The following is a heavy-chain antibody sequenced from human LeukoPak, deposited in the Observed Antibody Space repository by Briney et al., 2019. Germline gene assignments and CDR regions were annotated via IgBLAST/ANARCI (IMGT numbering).Heavy chain of an antibody. CDR3: AKKPGGYFDY. V-gene: IGHV3-53*01. Sequence: GGSLRLSRAASGFTVSSNYMSWVRQAPGKGLEGVSVIYSGGSTYYADSVKGRFTISRDNSKNTLYLQMNSLRAEDTAVYYCAKKPGGYFDYWGQGTLVTVSS. D-gene: IGHD3-16*01. CDR2: IYSGGST. J-gene: IGHJ4*02. CDR1: GFTVSSNY.